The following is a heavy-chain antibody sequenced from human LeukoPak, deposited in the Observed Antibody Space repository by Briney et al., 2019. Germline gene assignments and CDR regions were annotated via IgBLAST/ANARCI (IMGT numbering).Heavy chain of an antibody. V-gene: IGHV4-39*01. CDR2: IYYSGST. D-gene: IGHD3-16*01. J-gene: IGHJ4*02. CDR1: GGSISSSNYY. CDR3: ARRMITFGGNDY. Sequence: SETLSLTCSVSGGSISSSNYYWGWIRQPPGKGLEWIGSIYYSGSTYYNPSLKSRVTISVDTSKNQFSLKLSSVTAADTAVYYCARRMITFGGNDYWGQGTLVTVSS.